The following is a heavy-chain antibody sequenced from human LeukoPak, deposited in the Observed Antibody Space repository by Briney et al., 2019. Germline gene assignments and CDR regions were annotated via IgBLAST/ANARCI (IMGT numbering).Heavy chain of an antibody. D-gene: IGHD2-21*02. CDR1: GGSFSGYY. J-gene: IGHJ4*02. CDR2: IHHSGRT. V-gene: IGHV4-34*01. Sequence: ASETLSLTCAVYGGSFSGYYWSWIRQPPGKGLEWIGEIHHSGRTNYNPPLKSRVTISVDKSKNQFSLKLSSVTAADTAVYYCAREVYCGGDCYRNYFDYWGQGTLVTVSS. CDR3: AREVYCGGDCYRNYFDY.